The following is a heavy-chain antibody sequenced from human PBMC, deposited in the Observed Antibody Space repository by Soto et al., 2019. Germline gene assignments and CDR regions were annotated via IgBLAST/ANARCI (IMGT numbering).Heavy chain of an antibody. D-gene: IGHD3-10*01. Sequence: ASVKVSCKASGYTFTSYDINWVRQATGQGLEWMGWMNPNSGNTGYAQKFQGRVTMTRNTSISTAYMELSSLRSEDTAVYYCARWPHVLLWFGVDKDQNWFDPWGQGTLVTVSS. V-gene: IGHV1-8*01. CDR1: GYTFTSYD. CDR3: ARWPHVLLWFGVDKDQNWFDP. J-gene: IGHJ5*02. CDR2: MNPNSGNT.